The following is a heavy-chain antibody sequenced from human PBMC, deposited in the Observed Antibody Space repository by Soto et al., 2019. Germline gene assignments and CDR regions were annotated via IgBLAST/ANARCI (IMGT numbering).Heavy chain of an antibody. V-gene: IGHV1-18*04. Sequence: ASLKVSCKASGYTFTSYGISCVRQAPGQGLEWIRWISAYNGNTNYAQKLQGRVTMTTDASTSTAYMELRSLRSDDTAVYYCARKLRLAGGMDVRGQGTMVTDSS. J-gene: IGHJ6*02. CDR2: ISAYNGNT. CDR1: GYTFTSYG. D-gene: IGHD5-12*01. CDR3: ARKLRLAGGMDV.